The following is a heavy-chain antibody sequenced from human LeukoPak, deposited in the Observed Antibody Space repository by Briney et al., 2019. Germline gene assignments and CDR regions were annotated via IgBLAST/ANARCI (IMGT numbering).Heavy chain of an antibody. CDR3: ASGSLDIVATNHAFDI. Sequence: PSETLSLTCTVSGASISSYDWSWIRQPAGKGLEWVSSISSSSSYIYYADSVKGRFTISRDNSKNTLYLQMNSLGAEDTAVYYCASGSLDIVATNHAFDIWGQGTMVTVSS. V-gene: IGHV3-21*01. CDR1: GASISSYD. J-gene: IGHJ3*02. D-gene: IGHD5-12*01. CDR2: ISSSSSYI.